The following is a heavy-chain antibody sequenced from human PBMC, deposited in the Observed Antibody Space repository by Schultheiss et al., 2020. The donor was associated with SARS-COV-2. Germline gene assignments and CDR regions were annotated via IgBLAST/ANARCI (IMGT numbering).Heavy chain of an antibody. CDR2: ISSSSSYI. V-gene: IGHV3-21*01. D-gene: IGHD3-22*01. CDR3: ARDDYDSSGYYIY. CDR1: GFNFGDFA. J-gene: IGHJ4*02. Sequence: GGSLRLSCTASGFNFGDFAMSWFRQAPGQGLEWVSSISSSSSYIYYADSVKGRFTISRDNAKNSLYLQMNSLRAEDTAVYYCARDDYDSSGYYIYWGQGTLVTVSS.